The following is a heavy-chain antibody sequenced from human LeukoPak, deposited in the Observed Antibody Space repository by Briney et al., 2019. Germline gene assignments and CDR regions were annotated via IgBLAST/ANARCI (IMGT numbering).Heavy chain of an antibody. CDR2: ISSSSSYI. CDR1: GFTFSSYS. V-gene: IGHV3-21*01. J-gene: IGHJ4*02. D-gene: IGHD2-2*01. Sequence: GGSLRLSGAASGFTFSSYSMNWVRQAPGKGLEWVSSISSSSSYIYYADSVKGRFTISRDNAKNSLYLQMNSLRAEDTAVYYCARGHCSSTSCYLDYFDYWGQGTLVTVSS. CDR3: ARGHCSSTSCYLDYFDY.